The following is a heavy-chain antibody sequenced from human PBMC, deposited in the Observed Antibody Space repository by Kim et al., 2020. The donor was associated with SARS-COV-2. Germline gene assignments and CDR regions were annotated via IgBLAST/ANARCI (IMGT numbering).Heavy chain of an antibody. Sequence: SETLSLTCTVSGGSISSSSYYWGWIRQPPGKGLEWIGSIYYSGSTYYNPSLKSRVTISVDTSKNQFSLKLSSVTAADTAVYYCARHNYGDGVDLWGQGTLVTVSS. CDR3: ARHNYGDGVDL. V-gene: IGHV4-39*01. CDR1: GGSISSSSYY. D-gene: IGHD4-17*01. CDR2: IYYSGST. J-gene: IGHJ5*02.